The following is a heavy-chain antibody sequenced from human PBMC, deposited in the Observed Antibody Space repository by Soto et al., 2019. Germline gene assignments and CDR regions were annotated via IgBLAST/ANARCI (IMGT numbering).Heavy chain of an antibody. CDR1: GGTFSSYA. Sequence: SVKVSFKASGGTFSSYAISWVRQAPGQGLEWMGGIIPIFGTANYAQKFQGRVTITADESTSTAYMELSSLRSEDTAVYYCARGWFGEYSLLGQFDPWGQGTLVTVSS. CDR2: IIPIFGTA. V-gene: IGHV1-69*13. D-gene: IGHD3-10*01. J-gene: IGHJ5*02. CDR3: ARGWFGEYSLLGQFDP.